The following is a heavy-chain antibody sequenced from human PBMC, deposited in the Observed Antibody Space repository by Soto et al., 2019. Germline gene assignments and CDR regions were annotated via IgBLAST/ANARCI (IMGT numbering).Heavy chain of an antibody. CDR3: ARQVGYCSSTSCYFYDY. D-gene: IGHD2-2*01. Sequence: SETLSLTCTVSGGSISSSSYYGGWIRQPPGKGLEWIGSIYYSGSTYYNPSLKSRVTISVDTSKNQFSLKLSSVTAADTAVYYCARQVGYCSSTSCYFYDYWGQGTLVTVSS. J-gene: IGHJ4*02. CDR2: IYYSGST. V-gene: IGHV4-39*01. CDR1: GGSISSSSYY.